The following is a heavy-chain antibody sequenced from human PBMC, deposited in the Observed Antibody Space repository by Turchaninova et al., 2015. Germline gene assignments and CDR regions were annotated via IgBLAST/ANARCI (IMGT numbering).Heavy chain of an antibody. D-gene: IGHD2-15*01. J-gene: IGHJ5*02. V-gene: IGHV3-23*01. CDR1: GFNFSSRA. Sequence: EVQLLESGGGLVTPGGSFSLAGSALGFNFSSRAMTGGRKGPRKWLEWVSSHSGRVDSTYYTDSVKGRFNISRENSANRLYLRMNSLRAQDTAVYFCAKIPTWDIGVENWFDPWGQGTLVTVSS. CDR2: HSGRVDST. CDR3: AKIPTWDIGVENWFDP.